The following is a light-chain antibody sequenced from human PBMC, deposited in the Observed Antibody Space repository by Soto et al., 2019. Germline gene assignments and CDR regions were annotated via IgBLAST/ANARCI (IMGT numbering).Light chain of an antibody. V-gene: IGLV2-8*01. CDR3: SSYAGSNNFGV. CDR2: EVN. Sequence: QSLLTQPPSASGSPGQSFTISCPGGSGDVGGYNYVSWYQQHPGKAPKLMIYEVNKRPSGVPDRFSGSKSGNTASLTVSGLQAEDEAYYYCSSYAGSNNFGVFGTGTKVTVL. J-gene: IGLJ1*01. CDR1: SGDVGGYNY.